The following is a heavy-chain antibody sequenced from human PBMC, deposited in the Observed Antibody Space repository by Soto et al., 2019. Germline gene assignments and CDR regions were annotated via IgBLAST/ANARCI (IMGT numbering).Heavy chain of an antibody. CDR3: VHGILGSRGTVYFDY. CDR1: GFSLSSIALGMV. D-gene: IGHD1-20*01. CDR2: IYWDDGK. V-gene: IGHV2-5*02. Sequence: QIALQESGPTLVKPTQTLTLTCSFSGFSLSSIALGMVVGWIRQPPGKAPEWLSLIYWDDGKRYNPSLKSRLTSRKDGSQNPVVLTMTQRDAVDTGTYYFVHGILGSRGTVYFDYWGQGTLVTVSS. J-gene: IGHJ4*02.